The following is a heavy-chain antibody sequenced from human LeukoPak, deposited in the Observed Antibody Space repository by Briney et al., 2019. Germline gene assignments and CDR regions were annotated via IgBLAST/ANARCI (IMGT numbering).Heavy chain of an antibody. CDR2: IYSGGST. V-gene: IGHV3-53*01. CDR3: AXDQRDYSNYIYYYYGMDV. J-gene: IGHJ6*02. D-gene: IGHD4-11*01. Sequence: GGSLRLSCAASGFTVSSNYMNWVRQAPGKGLEWVSVIYSGGSTYYADSVKGRFTISRDNSKNTLYLQMNSLRAEDTAVYYCAXDQRDYSNYIYYYYGMDVWGQGTTVTVSS. CDR1: GFTVSSNY.